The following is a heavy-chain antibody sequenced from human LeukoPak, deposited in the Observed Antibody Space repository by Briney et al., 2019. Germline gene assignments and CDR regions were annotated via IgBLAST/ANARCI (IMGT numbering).Heavy chain of an antibody. Sequence: ASVKVSCKASGGTFSSYAISWVRQAPGQGLEWMAGIIPIFGTANYAQTFQGRVTITTDESKSTVYLELNSLRAEDTAVYYCARVPLLGCYDSSGYMSYWGQGTLVSV. D-gene: IGHD3-22*01. CDR1: GGTFSSYA. J-gene: IGHJ4*02. CDR3: ARVPLLGCYDSSGYMSY. CDR2: IIPIFGTA. V-gene: IGHV1-69*05.